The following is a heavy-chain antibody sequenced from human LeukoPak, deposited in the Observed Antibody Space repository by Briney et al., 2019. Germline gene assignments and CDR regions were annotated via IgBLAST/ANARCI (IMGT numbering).Heavy chain of an antibody. CDR3: ARDQLVGASGFDY. D-gene: IGHD3-10*01. Sequence: SGTLSLTCAVSVGSISSGNWWTWVRQSPGKGLEWIGEIYHNGTHNYNPSLKSRVTISADTFKNHFSLKLTSVTAADTAVYFCARDQLVGASGFDYWGQGTQVTVSS. J-gene: IGHJ4*02. CDR2: IYHNGTH. CDR1: VGSISSGNW. V-gene: IGHV4-4*02.